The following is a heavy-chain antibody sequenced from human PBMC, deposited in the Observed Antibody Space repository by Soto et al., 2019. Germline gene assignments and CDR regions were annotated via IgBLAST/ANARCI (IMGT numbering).Heavy chain of an antibody. Sequence: ASVKVSCKASGYTFTSYAMHWVRQAPGQRLEWVGWINAGNGNTKYSQKFQGRVTITRDTSASTAYMELRSLRSDDTAVYYCARDLWELLGLFDYWGQGTLVTVSS. CDR3: ARDLWELLGLFDY. CDR2: INAGNGNT. CDR1: GYTFTSYA. V-gene: IGHV1-3*01. D-gene: IGHD1-26*01. J-gene: IGHJ4*02.